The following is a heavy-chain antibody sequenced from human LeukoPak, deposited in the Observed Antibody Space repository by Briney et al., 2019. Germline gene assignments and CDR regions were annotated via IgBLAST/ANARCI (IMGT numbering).Heavy chain of an antibody. Sequence: SGGSLRLSCAASGFTFDDYGMSWVRQAPGKGLEWVSGINWNGGSTGYADSVKGRFTISRDNSKNTLYLQMNSLRAEDTAVYYCAKSYSGSFYDAFDIWGQGTMVTVSS. CDR1: GFTFDDYG. D-gene: IGHD1-26*01. CDR3: AKSYSGSFYDAFDI. J-gene: IGHJ3*02. V-gene: IGHV3-20*04. CDR2: INWNGGST.